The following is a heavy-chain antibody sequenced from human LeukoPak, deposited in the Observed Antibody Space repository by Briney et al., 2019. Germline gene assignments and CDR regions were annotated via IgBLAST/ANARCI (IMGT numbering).Heavy chain of an antibody. CDR3: ARVKEVRLVRTHWFDP. CDR1: GYTFTSYG. V-gene: IGHV1-18*01. J-gene: IGHJ5*02. Sequence: ASVKVSCKASGYTFTSYGISWVRQAPGQGLEWMGWISAYNGNTNYAQELQGRVTMTTDTSTSTAYMELRSLRSDDTAVYYCARVKEVRLVRTHWFDPWGQGTLVTVSS. CDR2: ISAYNGNT. D-gene: IGHD3-10*01.